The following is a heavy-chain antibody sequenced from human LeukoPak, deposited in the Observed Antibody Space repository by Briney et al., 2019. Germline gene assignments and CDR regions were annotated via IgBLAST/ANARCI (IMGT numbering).Heavy chain of an antibody. CDR2: ISGSGGRT. CDR1: GFTFSSYA. D-gene: IGHD4-17*01. V-gene: IGHV3-23*01. J-gene: IGHJ4*02. CDR3: AKDDVDYGDYGVDY. Sequence: GGFLRLSCAASGFTFSSYAMSWVRQAPGKGLEWVSAISGSGGRTYYPDSVKGRFTISRDNSKNTLYLQMNSLRAEDTAVYYCAKDDVDYGDYGVDYWGQGTLVTVSS.